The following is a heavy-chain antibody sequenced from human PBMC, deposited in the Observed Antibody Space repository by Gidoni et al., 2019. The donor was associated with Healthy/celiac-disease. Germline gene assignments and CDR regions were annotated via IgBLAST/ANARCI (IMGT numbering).Heavy chain of an antibody. J-gene: IGHJ4*02. Sequence: EVQLVESGGGLVTPGGSVRLSCAACDFTLSRDSMNWVRKAPGKGLEGVSSISSSSTYISYADSVKGRFPISSDNAKNSLYLQLHSLRAEYTAVYYCAIDHALYSGYDSWGQGTLVTVSS. CDR1: DFTLSRDS. D-gene: IGHD5-12*01. CDR2: ISSSSTYI. CDR3: AIDHALYSGYDS. V-gene: IGHV3-21*01.